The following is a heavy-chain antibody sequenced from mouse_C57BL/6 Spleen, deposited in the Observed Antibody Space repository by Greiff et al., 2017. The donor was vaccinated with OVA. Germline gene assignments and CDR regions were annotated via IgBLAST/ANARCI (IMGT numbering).Heavy chain of an antibody. Sequence: EVHLVESGGGLVKPGGSLKLSCAASGFTFSDYGMHWVRQAPEKGLEWVAYISSGSSTIYYADTVKGRFTISRDNAKNTLFLQMTSLRSEDTAMYYCARMVVARYFDVWGTGTTVTVSS. V-gene: IGHV5-17*01. J-gene: IGHJ1*03. CDR1: GFTFSDYG. D-gene: IGHD1-1*01. CDR2: ISSGSSTI. CDR3: ARMVVARYFDV.